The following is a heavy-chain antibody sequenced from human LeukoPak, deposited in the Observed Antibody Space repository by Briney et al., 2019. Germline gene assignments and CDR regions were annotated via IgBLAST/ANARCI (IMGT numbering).Heavy chain of an antibody. D-gene: IGHD4-23*01. V-gene: IGHV1-2*02. Sequence: ASVKVSCKASGYTLTNYGVSWVRQAPGQGLEWMGWINPNSGGTNYAQKFQGRVTMTRDTSISTAYMELSRLRSDDTAVYYCARPDYGGNSVFFDYWGQGTLVTVSS. J-gene: IGHJ4*02. CDR1: GYTLTNYG. CDR3: ARPDYGGNSVFFDY. CDR2: INPNSGGT.